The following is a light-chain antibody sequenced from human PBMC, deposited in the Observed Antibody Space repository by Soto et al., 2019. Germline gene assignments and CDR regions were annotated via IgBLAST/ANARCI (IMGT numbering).Light chain of an antibody. CDR1: QSVSTSY. J-gene: IGKJ2*01. V-gene: IGKV3-20*01. CDR2: GAS. CDR3: QLYGSSPMYT. Sequence: EILLTQSPGTLSLSPGERATLSCRASQSVSTSYLAWYQQKPGQAPRLLIYGASSRATGISDRFSGSGSGTDFTLTISSLEPDDFAVYYCQLYGSSPMYTFGQGTKLELK.